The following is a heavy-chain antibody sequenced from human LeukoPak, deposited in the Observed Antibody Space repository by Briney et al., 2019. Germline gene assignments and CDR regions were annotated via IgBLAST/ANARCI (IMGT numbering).Heavy chain of an antibody. CDR2: INASGNT. J-gene: IGHJ5*02. V-gene: IGHV4-4*09. D-gene: IGHD2-2*02. CDR1: GGPISSYL. Sequence: SETLSLTCSVSGGPISSYLWSWIRQPPGKGLEWIGYINASGNTNFNPSLKSRVTISVDTSKNQFSLNLSSVTAADTAVYYCARHVGGYCSRTSCYIGWFDPWGQGTLVTVSS. CDR3: ARHVGGYCSRTSCYIGWFDP.